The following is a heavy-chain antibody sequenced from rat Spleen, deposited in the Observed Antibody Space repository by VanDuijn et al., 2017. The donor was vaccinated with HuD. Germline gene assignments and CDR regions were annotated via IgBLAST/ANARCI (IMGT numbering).Heavy chain of an antibody. J-gene: IGHJ2*01. Sequence: EVQLVESGGGRVQPGRSLRLSCVASGITFNNYWMTWIRQAPGKGLEWVASISNIDDTYYSDSVKGRFSISRDNAKSTLYLQMNSLRSEDTATYYCTRDADGTYYSPFDYWGQGVMVTVSS. D-gene: IGHD1-12*02. CDR3: TRDADGTYYSPFDY. V-gene: IGHV5-31*01. CDR1: GITFNNYW. CDR2: ISNIDDT.